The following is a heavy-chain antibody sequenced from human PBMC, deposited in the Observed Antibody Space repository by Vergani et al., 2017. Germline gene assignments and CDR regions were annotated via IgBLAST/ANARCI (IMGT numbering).Heavy chain of an antibody. CDR1: GFTFSSYA. D-gene: IGHD3-22*01. J-gene: IGHJ4*02. Sequence: EVQLLESGGGLVQPGGSLRLSCAASGFTFSSYAMSWVRQAPGKGLEWVSAISGSGGNTYYADSVKGRFTISRDNSKNTLYLQMNSLRAEDTAVYYCAKDHTRQDYYDSSGYYDYWGQGTLVTVSS. V-gene: IGHV3-23*01. CDR2: ISGSGGNT. CDR3: AKDHTRQDYYDSSGYYDY.